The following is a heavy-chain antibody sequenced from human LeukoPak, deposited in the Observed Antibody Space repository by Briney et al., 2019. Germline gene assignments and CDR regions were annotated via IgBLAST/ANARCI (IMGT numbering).Heavy chain of an antibody. CDR3: AREYYDYYFDY. CDR2: INTSGST. D-gene: IGHD3-3*01. CDR1: GGSMRSYY. J-gene: IGHJ4*02. Sequence: SETLSLTCTVSGGSMRSYYWSWIRQPARKGLEWIGRINTSGSTNYNPSLKSRVTMSVDTSKNQFSLKLSSVTAADTAVYYCAREYYDYYFDYWGQGTLVTVSS. V-gene: IGHV4-4*07.